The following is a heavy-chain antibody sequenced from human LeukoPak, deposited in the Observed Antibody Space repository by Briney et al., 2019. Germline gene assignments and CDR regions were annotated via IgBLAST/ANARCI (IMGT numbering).Heavy chain of an antibody. V-gene: IGHV4-59*08. J-gene: IGHJ4*02. CDR3: ASSWWSGSSWYSHFDY. CDR1: GGSISSYY. CDR2: IYYSGST. D-gene: IGHD6-13*01. Sequence: SETLSLTCTVSGGSISSYYWSWIRQPPGKGLEWIGYIYYSGSTNYNPSLKSRVTISVDTSKNQFSLKLSSVTAADTAVYYCASSWWSGSSWYSHFDYWGQGTLVTVSS.